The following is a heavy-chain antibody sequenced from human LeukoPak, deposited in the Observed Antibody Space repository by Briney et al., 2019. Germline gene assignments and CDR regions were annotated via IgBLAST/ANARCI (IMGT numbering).Heavy chain of an antibody. CDR3: AKVSARFLEWLSLDY. J-gene: IGHJ4*02. CDR1: GFTFSSYG. Sequence: GGSLRLSCAASGFTFSSYGMHWVRQAPGKGLEWVAVISYDGSNKYYADSVKGRFTISRDNSKNTLYLQMNSLRAEDTAVYYCAKVSARFLEWLSLDYWGQGTLVTVSS. D-gene: IGHD3-3*01. V-gene: IGHV3-30*18. CDR2: ISYDGSNK.